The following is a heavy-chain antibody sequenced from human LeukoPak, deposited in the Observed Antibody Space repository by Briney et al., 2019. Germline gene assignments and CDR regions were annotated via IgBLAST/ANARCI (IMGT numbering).Heavy chain of an antibody. J-gene: IGHJ1*01. CDR3: ARARSSSYTEYFHH. D-gene: IGHD2-2*02. Sequence: ASVKVSCKASGYTFTSYYMHWVRQAPGQGLEWMGIINPSGDSTSFAQKFQGRVTMTTDTSTSTVYMELSSLRSDDTAVYYCARARSSSYTEYFHHWGQGTLVTVSS. V-gene: IGHV1-46*01. CDR2: INPSGDST. CDR1: GYTFTSYY.